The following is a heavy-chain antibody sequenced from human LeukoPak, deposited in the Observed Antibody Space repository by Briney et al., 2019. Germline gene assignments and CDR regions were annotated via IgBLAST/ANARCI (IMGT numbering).Heavy chain of an antibody. CDR3: ARIRGYSSSWYDAFDI. Sequence: SETLSLTCTVSGGSVSSGSYYWSWIRQPPGKGLEWIGYIYYSGSTNYNPSLKSRVTISVDTSKNQFSLKLSSVTAADTAVYYCARIRGYSSSWYDAFDIWGQGTMVTVSS. D-gene: IGHD6-13*01. CDR1: GGSVSSGSYY. CDR2: IYYSGST. V-gene: IGHV4-61*01. J-gene: IGHJ3*02.